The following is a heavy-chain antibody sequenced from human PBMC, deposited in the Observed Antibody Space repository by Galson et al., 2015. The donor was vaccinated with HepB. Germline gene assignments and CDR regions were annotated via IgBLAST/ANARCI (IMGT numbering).Heavy chain of an antibody. CDR3: ASWDCSSTSCFFDY. J-gene: IGHJ4*02. V-gene: IGHV1-69*02. D-gene: IGHD2-2*01. CDR2: IIPILGIA. CDR1: GGTFSSYT. Sequence: SVKVSCKASGGTFSSYTISWVRQAPGQGLEWMGRIIPILGIANYAQKFLGRVTITADKSTSTAYMELSSLRSEDTAVYYCASWDCSSTSCFFDYWGQGTLVTVSS.